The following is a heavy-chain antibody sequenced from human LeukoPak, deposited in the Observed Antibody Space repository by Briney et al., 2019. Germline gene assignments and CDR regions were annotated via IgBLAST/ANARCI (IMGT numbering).Heavy chain of an antibody. CDR2: IYYSGST. J-gene: IGHJ4*02. D-gene: IGHD6-13*01. CDR1: GGSISSYY. Sequence: SETLSLTCTVSGGSISSYYWSWIRQPPGKGLEWIGYIYYSGSTNYNPSLKSRVTISVDTSKNQFSLKLSSVTAADTAVYYCARGSWYFDYWGQGTLVTVSS. V-gene: IGHV4-59*01. CDR3: ARGSWYFDY.